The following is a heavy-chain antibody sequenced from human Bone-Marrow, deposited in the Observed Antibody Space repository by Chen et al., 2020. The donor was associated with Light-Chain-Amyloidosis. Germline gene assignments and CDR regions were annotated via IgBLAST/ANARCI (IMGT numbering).Heavy chain of an antibody. CDR2: ITHSGST. D-gene: IGHD3-10*01. J-gene: IGHJ4*02. V-gene: IGHV4-34*01. Sequence: QVQLQQWGAGLLKPSETLSLTCAVYGGSFSGYYWSWIRQPPGKGLEWIGEITHSGSTNYNPSLKSRFTISVDTSKNQFSLQLSSVTAADTAVYYCARKLGVPFWYWGQGTLVTVSS. CDR1: GGSFSGYY. CDR3: ARKLGVPFWY.